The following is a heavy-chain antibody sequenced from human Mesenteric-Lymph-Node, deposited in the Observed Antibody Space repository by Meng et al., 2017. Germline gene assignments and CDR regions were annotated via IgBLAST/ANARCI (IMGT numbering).Heavy chain of an antibody. V-gene: IGHV4-59*01. CDR2: IYYSGGT. CDR3: ASSVYYGDYYFDY. D-gene: IGHD4-17*01. J-gene: IGHJ4*02. CDR1: GGSISSYY. Sequence: QVQLRQSGPGLVKPSETLSLTCTVSGGSISSYYWSWIRQPPGKGLEWIGYIYYSGGTNYNPSLKSRVTISVDTSKNQFSLKLSSVTATDTAVYYCASSVYYGDYYFDYWGQGTLVTVYS.